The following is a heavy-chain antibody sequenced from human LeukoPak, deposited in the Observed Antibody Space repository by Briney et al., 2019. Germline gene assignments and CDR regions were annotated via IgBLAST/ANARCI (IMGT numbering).Heavy chain of an antibody. CDR3: VRDTHYAFNI. J-gene: IGHJ3*02. CDR2: ISGSGGTT. Sequence: TGGSLRLSCAASGFTFSSYAMSWVRQAPGKGLEWVSGISGSGGTTYYVDSVKGRFTISRDNSKNTLYLQMNSLGAEDTAVYYCVRDTHYAFNIWGQGTMVTVS. CDR1: GFTFSSYA. V-gene: IGHV3-23*01.